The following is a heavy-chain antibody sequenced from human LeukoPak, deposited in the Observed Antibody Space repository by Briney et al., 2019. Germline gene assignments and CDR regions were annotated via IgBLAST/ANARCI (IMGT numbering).Heavy chain of an antibody. Sequence: SETLSLTCAVYGGSFSGYYWSWIRQPPGKGLEWMGEINHSGSTNYNPSLKRRVTISVDTSKNQFSLKLSSVTAAHTAVYYCARGPGGGSSPNDAFDIWGQGTMVTVSS. CDR3: ARGPGGGSSPNDAFDI. CDR1: GGSFSGYY. J-gene: IGHJ3*02. D-gene: IGHD3-10*01. CDR2: INHSGST. V-gene: IGHV4-34*01.